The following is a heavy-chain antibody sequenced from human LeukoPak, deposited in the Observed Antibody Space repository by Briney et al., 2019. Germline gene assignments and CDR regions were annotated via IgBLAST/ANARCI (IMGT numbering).Heavy chain of an antibody. CDR3: SRDATGDH. CDR2: SRNRAKSYTT. J-gene: IGHJ4*02. Sequence: PGGSLRLSCAASGFTFSNAWMSWVRQAPGKGLEWVGRSRNRAKSYTTDYAASVKGRFTISRDDSKSTLDLQMNSLETEDTAVYYCSRDATGDHWGQGTLVSVSS. V-gene: IGHV3-72*01. CDR1: GFTFSNAW.